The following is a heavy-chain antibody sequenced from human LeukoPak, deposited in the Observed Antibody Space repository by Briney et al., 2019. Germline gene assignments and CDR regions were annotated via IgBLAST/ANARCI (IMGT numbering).Heavy chain of an antibody. CDR1: GYNFTTYW. CDR3: ARPSGAPAAIMFHYDAFDM. CDR2: IYPGDSNT. Sequence: MHGESLKISCEGSGYNFTTYWIGWVRQMPGKGLEWMGIIYPGDSNTIYSPSFQGQVTISADKSISTAYLQWSSLKASDTAIYYCARPSGAPAAIMFHYDAFDMWGQGTMVTVSS. J-gene: IGHJ3*02. D-gene: IGHD2-2*01. V-gene: IGHV5-51*01.